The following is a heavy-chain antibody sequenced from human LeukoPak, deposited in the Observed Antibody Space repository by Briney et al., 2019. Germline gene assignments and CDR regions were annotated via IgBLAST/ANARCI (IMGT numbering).Heavy chain of an antibody. CDR2: ISYDGSNK. D-gene: IGHD6-6*01. J-gene: IGHJ4*02. CDR1: GFTFSSYA. Sequence: PGGSLRLSCAASGFTFSSYAMHWVRQAPGKGLEWVAVISYDGSNKYYADSAKGRFTISRDNSKNTLYLQMNSLRAEDTAVYYCARDSADYSSSSVPVNFDYWGQGTLVTVSS. V-gene: IGHV3-30*04. CDR3: ARDSADYSSSSVPVNFDY.